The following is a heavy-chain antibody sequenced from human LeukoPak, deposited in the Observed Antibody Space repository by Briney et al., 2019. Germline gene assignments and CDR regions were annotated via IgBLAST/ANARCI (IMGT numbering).Heavy chain of an antibody. V-gene: IGHV4-4*07. D-gene: IGHD3-22*01. Sequence: SETLSLTCTVSGGSISSYYWSWIRQPAGKGLEWIERLYTSGSTNYNPSLKSRVTMSVDTSKNQFSLKLTSMTAADTAVYYCARGGSSGYYYGWGQGTLVTVSS. CDR3: ARGGSSGYYYG. CDR1: GGSISSYY. J-gene: IGHJ4*02. CDR2: LYTSGST.